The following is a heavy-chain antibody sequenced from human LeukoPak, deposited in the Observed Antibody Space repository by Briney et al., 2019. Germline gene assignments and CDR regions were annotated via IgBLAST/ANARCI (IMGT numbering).Heavy chain of an antibody. V-gene: IGHV3-9*01. CDR1: GFTFDDYA. J-gene: IGHJ4*02. D-gene: IGHD2-21*01. Sequence: GGSLRLSCAASGFTFDDYAMHWVRQAPGKGLEWVSGISWNGGYIGYADSVKGRFTISRDNAKNSLYLQMNSLRAEDTALYYCAKVWSDSGILFTGAGIDYWGQGTLVTVSS. CDR2: ISWNGGYI. CDR3: AKVWSDSGILFTGAGIDY.